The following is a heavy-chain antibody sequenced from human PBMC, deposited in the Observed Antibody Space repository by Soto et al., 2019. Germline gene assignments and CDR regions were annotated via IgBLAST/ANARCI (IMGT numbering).Heavy chain of an antibody. CDR1: FDSITTYY. Sequence: PSETLSLTCTVSFDSITTYYWSWIRQPAGKGLEWIGRIDASGNTNYNPSLNSRVTMSIDTSKKQFSLKLTSVTAADTAIYYCARYSNNWFQTEVMDFWGQGTTVTVSS. CDR2: IDASGNT. V-gene: IGHV4-4*07. J-gene: IGHJ6*02. D-gene: IGHD6-13*01. CDR3: ARYSNNWFQTEVMDF.